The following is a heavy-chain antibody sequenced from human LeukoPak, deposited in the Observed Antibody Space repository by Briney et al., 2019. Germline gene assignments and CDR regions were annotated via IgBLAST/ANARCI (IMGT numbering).Heavy chain of an antibody. Sequence: GGSLRLSCAASGFTFSIYSMNWVRQAPGKGLEWVSSISSSSSYIYYADSVKGRFTISRDNAKNSLYLQMNSLRAEDTAVYYCAIHYYDSSGYNDYWGQGTLVTVSS. D-gene: IGHD3-22*01. CDR1: GFTFSIYS. J-gene: IGHJ4*02. V-gene: IGHV3-21*01. CDR3: AIHYYDSSGYNDY. CDR2: ISSSSSYI.